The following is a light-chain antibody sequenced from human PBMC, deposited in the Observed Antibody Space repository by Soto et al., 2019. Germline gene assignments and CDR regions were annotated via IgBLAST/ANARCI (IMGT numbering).Light chain of an antibody. Sequence: EIVMTQSPATLSLSPGDRATLSCRASQFMSSNYLSWYQQKPGQAPRLIIYGASSRATGIPDRFSGSGSGTEFTLTISSLQPDDFATYYCQQYNSYSFGQGTKV. CDR2: GAS. CDR3: QQYNSYS. CDR1: QFMSSNY. V-gene: IGKV3D-7*01. J-gene: IGKJ1*01.